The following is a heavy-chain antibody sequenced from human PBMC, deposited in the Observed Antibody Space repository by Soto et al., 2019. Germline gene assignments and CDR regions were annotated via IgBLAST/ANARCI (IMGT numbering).Heavy chain of an antibody. CDR3: AKGLLIMVRKVIIPPQYYYGMDV. CDR2: ISSNGGST. D-gene: IGHD3-10*01. CDR1: GFTFSSYA. V-gene: IGHV3-64D*06. Sequence: GGSLRLSCSASGFTFSSYAMHWVRQAPGKGLEYVSAISSNGGSTYYADSVKGRFTISRDNSKNTLYLQMSSLRAEDTAVYYCAKGLLIMVRKVIIPPQYYYGMDVWGQGTTVTVSS. J-gene: IGHJ6*02.